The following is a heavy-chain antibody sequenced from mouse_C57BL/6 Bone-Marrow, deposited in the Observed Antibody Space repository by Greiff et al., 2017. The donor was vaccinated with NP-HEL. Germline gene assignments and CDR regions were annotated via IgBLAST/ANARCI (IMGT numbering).Heavy chain of an antibody. J-gene: IGHJ3*01. V-gene: IGHV8-12*01. CDR2: MYWDDAT. CDR3: ARSGYGSFAY. Sequence: QVTLKVSGPGILQSSQTLSLTCSFSGFSLSTSGMGVSWIRQPSGKGLELLAHMYWDDATRSNPSLNSRLTISKDTSRNQVFLKITSVDTADTATYYCARSGYGSFAYWGQGTLVTVSA. CDR1: GFSLSTSGMG. D-gene: IGHD1-1*01.